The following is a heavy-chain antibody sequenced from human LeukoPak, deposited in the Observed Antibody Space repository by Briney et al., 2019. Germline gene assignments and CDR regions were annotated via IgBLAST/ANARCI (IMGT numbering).Heavy chain of an antibody. J-gene: IGHJ3*02. CDR3: ARGGSGWYSDAFDI. CDR1: GNTFSSFD. CDR2: INPNSGST. D-gene: IGHD6-19*01. Sequence: ASVKVSCEASGNTFSSFDIHWIRQASGQGLQWMGWINPNSGSTAYAPKFQGRVTMTRNTSIGTAYLELTSLTSEGTAVYYCARGGSGWYSDAFDIWGQGTMVTVSS. V-gene: IGHV1-8*01.